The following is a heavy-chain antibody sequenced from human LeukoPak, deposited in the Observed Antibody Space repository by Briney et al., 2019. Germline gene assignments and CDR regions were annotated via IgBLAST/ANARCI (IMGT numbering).Heavy chain of an antibody. Sequence: ASVKVSCKASGYTFTGYYMHWVRQAPGQGLEWMGWINPDSGGTRYAQKFQGRVTMTRDTSISTAYMDLSRLTSDDTAVYYCASPTPWNHDVFAIWGQGTMATVSS. CDR2: INPDSGGT. J-gene: IGHJ3*02. CDR1: GYTFTGYY. D-gene: IGHD1-1*01. CDR3: ASPTPWNHDVFAI. V-gene: IGHV1-2*02.